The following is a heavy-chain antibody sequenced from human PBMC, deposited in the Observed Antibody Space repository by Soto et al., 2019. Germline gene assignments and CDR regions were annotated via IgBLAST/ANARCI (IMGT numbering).Heavy chain of an antibody. CDR2: IYYSGST. V-gene: IGHV4-31*03. CDR3: ARAPSLLWFGEWHPNWFDP. D-gene: IGHD3-10*01. CDR1: GGSISSGGYY. Sequence: SETLSLTCTVSGGSISSGGYYWSWIRQHPGKGLEWIGYIYYSGSTYYNPSLKSRVTISVDTSKNQFSLKLSSVTAADTAVYYCARAPSLLWFGEWHPNWFDPWGQGTLVTVSS. J-gene: IGHJ5*02.